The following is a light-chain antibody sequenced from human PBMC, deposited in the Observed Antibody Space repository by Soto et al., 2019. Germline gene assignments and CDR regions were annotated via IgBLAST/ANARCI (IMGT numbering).Light chain of an antibody. CDR1: SSDGGGYNY. J-gene: IGLJ1*01. Sequence: QSVLTQPASVSGSPGQSITISCTGTSSDGGGYNYVSWYQQHPGKAPKLMIYDVSNRPSGVSNRFSGSKSGNTASLTISGLQAEDVADYYCSSYTSSSTPYYVFGTGTKATVL. V-gene: IGLV2-14*01. CDR2: DVS. CDR3: SSYTSSSTPYYV.